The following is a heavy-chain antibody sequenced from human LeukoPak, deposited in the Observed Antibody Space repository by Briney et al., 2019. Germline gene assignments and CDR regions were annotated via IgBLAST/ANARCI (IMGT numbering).Heavy chain of an antibody. J-gene: IGHJ4*02. CDR2: MDHSGSK. CDR3: ARADNIVGTTAFDY. V-gene: IGHV4-38-2*01. D-gene: IGHD1-26*01. CDR1: GYSISSGYY. Sequence: SETLSLTCAVPGYSISSGYYWGWIRQPPGKGLEWIGSMDHSGSKYHNPSLESRVTISVDTSKNQFSLKLNSVTAADTAVYYCARADNIVGTTAFDYWGQGTLVTVSS.